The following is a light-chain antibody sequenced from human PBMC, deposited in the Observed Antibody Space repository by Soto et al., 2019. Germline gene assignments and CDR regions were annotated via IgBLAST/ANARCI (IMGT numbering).Light chain of an antibody. CDR3: QQRSDWPRT. J-gene: IGKJ1*01. V-gene: IGKV3D-20*02. CDR1: QSVSSSY. CDR2: GAS. Sequence: EIVLTQTPCTLSLSPGERSTLSCISSQSVSSSYLAWYQQKPGQAPRLLIYGASSRATGIPARFSGSGSGTDFSLTISSLEPEDFAVYYCQQRSDWPRTFGQGSKVDIK.